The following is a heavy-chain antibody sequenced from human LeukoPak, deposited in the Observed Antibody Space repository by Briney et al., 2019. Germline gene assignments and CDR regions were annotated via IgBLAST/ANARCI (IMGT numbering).Heavy chain of an antibody. CDR1: GFTFSNYW. J-gene: IGHJ5*02. D-gene: IGHD3-22*01. CDR2: INSDGINT. CDR3: ARDLGQYYDTSDNWFDP. Sequence: LSGGSLRLSCAASGFTFSNYWMHWVRQAPGKGLVWVSRINSDGINTSYADSVTGRFTISRDNAKNTLNLQMNSLRAEDTAVYYCARDLGQYYDTSDNWFDPWGQGTLVTVSS. V-gene: IGHV3-74*01.